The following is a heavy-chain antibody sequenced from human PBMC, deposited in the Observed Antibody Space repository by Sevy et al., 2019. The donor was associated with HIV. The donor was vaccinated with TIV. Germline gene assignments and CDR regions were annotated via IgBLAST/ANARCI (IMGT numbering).Heavy chain of an antibody. CDR2: ISGPGYGT. CDR1: GFTFNTHA. J-gene: IGHJ3*01. Sequence: GGSLRLSCAASGFTFNTHAMNWVRQAPGKGLEWVSVISGPGYGTNYADSEKGRLTISRDNSKNTLFLQMNSLRDDETAVYDWAKELNPALESMLEVNLRSLKGFNVWGQGTMVTVSS. CDR3: AKELNPALESMLEVNLRSLKGFNV. V-gene: IGHV3-23*01. D-gene: IGHD3-22*01.